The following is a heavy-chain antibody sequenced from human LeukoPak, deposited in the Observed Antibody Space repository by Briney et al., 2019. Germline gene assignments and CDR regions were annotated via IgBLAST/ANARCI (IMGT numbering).Heavy chain of an antibody. CDR3: ARAQHFDWQGAFDP. CDR1: GYTFTSYD. CDR2: VSAYNGNT. D-gene: IGHD3-9*01. Sequence: ASVKVSCKASGYTFTSYDINWVRQAPGQGLEWMGWVSAYNGNTNYAQKLQGRVTMTTDTSTSTAYMELRSLRSDDTAVYYCARAQHFDWQGAFDPWGQGTLVTVSS. V-gene: IGHV1-18*04. J-gene: IGHJ5*02.